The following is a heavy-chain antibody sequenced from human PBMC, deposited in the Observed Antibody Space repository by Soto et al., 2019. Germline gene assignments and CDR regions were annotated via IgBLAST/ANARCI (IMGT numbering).Heavy chain of an antibody. CDR3: ARARKSFYFDS. CDR1: GYTFTNYD. V-gene: IGHV1-8*01. CDR2: MNPNSGTT. J-gene: IGHJ4*02. Sequence: GASVKVSCKTSGYTFTNYDINWVRQAPGQGLEWMGWMNPNSGTTFYAQTFQGRVTMTGNTSLTTAYLDLGSLRSVDTALYYCARARKSFYFDSWGQGTLVTVSS. D-gene: IGHD3-3*01.